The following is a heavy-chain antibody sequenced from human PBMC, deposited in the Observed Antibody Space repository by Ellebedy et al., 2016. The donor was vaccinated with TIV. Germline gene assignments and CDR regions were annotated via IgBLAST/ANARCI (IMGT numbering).Heavy chain of an antibody. Sequence: MPGGSLRLSCAASGLTLRNYALSWIRQAPGKGLQWIGSIYSSWNTYYNPSLESRVTMSIDTSKNQFSLKLTSVTAADTAVYYCAADRSISWYFYWGQGTLVTVSS. CDR2: IYSSWNT. D-gene: IGHD2-2*01. CDR1: GLTLRNYA. V-gene: IGHV4-39*07. CDR3: AADRSISWYFY. J-gene: IGHJ4*02.